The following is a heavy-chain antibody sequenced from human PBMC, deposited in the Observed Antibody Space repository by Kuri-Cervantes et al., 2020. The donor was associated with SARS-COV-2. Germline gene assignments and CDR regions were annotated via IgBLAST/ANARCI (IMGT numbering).Heavy chain of an antibody. Sequence: ASVKVSCKASGYTFTSYGISWVRQAPGQGLEWMGWISAYNGNTNYAQKLQGRVTMTTDTSTSTAYMELRGLRSDDTAVYYCARDPGITIFGVPSSFDLWGRGTLVTVSS. CDR2: ISAYNGNT. CDR1: GYTFTSYG. D-gene: IGHD3-3*01. CDR3: ARDPGITIFGVPSSFDL. J-gene: IGHJ2*01. V-gene: IGHV1-18*01.